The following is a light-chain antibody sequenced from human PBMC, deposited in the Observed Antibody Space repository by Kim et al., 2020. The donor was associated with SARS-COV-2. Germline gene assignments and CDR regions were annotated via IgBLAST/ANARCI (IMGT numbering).Light chain of an antibody. Sequence: PGGSAALSCRARQSVTSVYLAWYKQKPGQAPRLLIYRASTRDTGIPDSFSGGVSGTDFTLTMNRLVPEDFVVYFCQHYGGSPPCTFGQGTKLEI. J-gene: IGKJ2*02. CDR1: QSVTSVY. V-gene: IGKV3-20*01. CDR2: RAS. CDR3: QHYGGSPPCT.